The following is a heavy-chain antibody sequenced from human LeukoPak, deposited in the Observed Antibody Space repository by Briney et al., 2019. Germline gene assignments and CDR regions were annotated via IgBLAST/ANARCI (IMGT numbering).Heavy chain of an antibody. Sequence: GGSLRLSCAASGFTFSSYAMHWVRQAPGKGLGWVAVISYDGSNKYYADSVKGRFTISRDNSKNTLYLQMNSLRAEDTAVYYCARASGSSTIPTKYWGQGTLVTVSS. CDR1: GFTFSSYA. CDR3: ARASGSSTIPTKY. J-gene: IGHJ4*02. D-gene: IGHD3-9*01. V-gene: IGHV3-30*04. CDR2: ISYDGSNK.